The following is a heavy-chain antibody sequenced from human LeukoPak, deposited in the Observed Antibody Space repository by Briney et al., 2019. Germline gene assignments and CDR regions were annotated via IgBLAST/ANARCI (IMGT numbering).Heavy chain of an antibody. CDR1: GGSISSYY. CDR3: ARVPPGGVIAGGGFDY. D-gene: IGHD3-16*02. J-gene: IGHJ4*02. CDR2: IYYSGST. Sequence: SETLSLTCTVSGGSISSYYWSWIRQPPGKGLEWIGYIYYSGSTNYNPSLKSRVTMSVDTSKNQFSLKLSSVTAADTAVYYCARVPPGGVIAGGGFDYWGQGTLVTVSA. V-gene: IGHV4-59*01.